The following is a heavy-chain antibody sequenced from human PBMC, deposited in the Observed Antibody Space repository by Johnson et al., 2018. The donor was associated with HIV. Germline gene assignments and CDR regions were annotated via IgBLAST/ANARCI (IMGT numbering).Heavy chain of an antibody. CDR3: AKCIWGSSLIDAFDI. J-gene: IGHJ3*02. Sequence: QVQLVESGGGVVQPGRSLRLSCAASGFTFSSYGMHWVRQAPGKGLEWVAVIWYDGRNKYYADSVKGRFTISRDNSKNTLYLQMNSLRAEDTAVYYCAKCIWGSSLIDAFDIWGQGTMVTVSS. D-gene: IGHD3-16*01. V-gene: IGHV3-33*06. CDR2: IWYDGRNK. CDR1: GFTFSSYG.